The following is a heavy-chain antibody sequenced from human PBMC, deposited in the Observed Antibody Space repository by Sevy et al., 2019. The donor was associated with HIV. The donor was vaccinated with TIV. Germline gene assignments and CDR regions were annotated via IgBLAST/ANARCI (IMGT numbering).Heavy chain of an antibody. CDR3: ARAEMAAIRRVDL. D-gene: IGHD6-19*01. Sequence: SETLSLTCTVSGGSISTGGYYWSWIRQRPGKGLEWIGYIYYSGSTYYNPFLKSQFSMSVDTSENQFFLKLGSVTAADTAVYYCARAEMAAIRRVDLWGPGTLVTVSS. J-gene: IGHJ2*01. CDR1: GGSISTGGYY. V-gene: IGHV4-31*01. CDR2: IYYSGST.